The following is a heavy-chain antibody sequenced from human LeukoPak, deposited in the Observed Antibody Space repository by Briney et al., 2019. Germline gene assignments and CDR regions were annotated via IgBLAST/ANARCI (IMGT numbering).Heavy chain of an antibody. CDR1: GFTFSSYA. Sequence: GGSLRLSCAASGFTFSSYAMSWVRQAPGKGLEWVSAISGSGGSTYYADSVKGRFTISRDNSKNTLYLQMISLRAEDTAVYYCAREFGSGPDPYWGQGTLVTVSS. D-gene: IGHD3-10*01. J-gene: IGHJ4*02. CDR2: ISGSGGST. V-gene: IGHV3-23*01. CDR3: AREFGSGPDPY.